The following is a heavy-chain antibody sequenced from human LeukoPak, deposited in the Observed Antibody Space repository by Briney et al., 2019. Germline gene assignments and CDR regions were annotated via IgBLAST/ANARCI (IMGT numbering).Heavy chain of an antibody. J-gene: IGHJ6*03. D-gene: IGHD6-13*01. CDR1: GYSFTSYW. CDR3: ARHGSSRWTDYYYYMDV. Sequence: GESLKISCKGSGYSFTSYWIGWVRQMPGKGLEWMGIIYPGDSDTRYSPSFQGQVTISADKSISTAYLQWSSLKASDTAMYYCARHGSSRWTDYYYYMDVWGKGTTVTVSS. V-gene: IGHV5-51*01. CDR2: IYPGDSDT.